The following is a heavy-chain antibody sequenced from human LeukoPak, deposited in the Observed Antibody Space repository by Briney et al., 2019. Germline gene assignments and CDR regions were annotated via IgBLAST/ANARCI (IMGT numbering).Heavy chain of an antibody. D-gene: IGHD3-10*01. Sequence: PGGSLRLSCEVSGFTFSGFGMSWVRQAPGKGLEWVSSISGGGGSTYYADSVKGRFTISRDNSKNTLYLQMNSLRAEDTAIYYCAKESSLLRGPTVIYYFDFWGQGTLVTVSS. CDR3: AKESSLLRGPTVIYYFDF. J-gene: IGHJ4*02. CDR1: GFTFSGFG. V-gene: IGHV3-23*01. CDR2: ISGGGGST.